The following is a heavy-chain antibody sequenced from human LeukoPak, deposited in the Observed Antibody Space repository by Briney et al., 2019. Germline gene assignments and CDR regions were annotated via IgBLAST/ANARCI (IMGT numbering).Heavy chain of an antibody. D-gene: IGHD2-2*01. CDR1: GYTFTGYY. CDR2: INPNSGGT. J-gene: IGHJ4*02. V-gene: IGHV1-2*02. CDR3: ARFDSNSDIVVVPDAVFDY. Sequence: SVKVSCKASGYTFTGYYMHWVRQAPGQGLEWMGWINPNSGGTNYAQKFQGRVTMTRDTSISTAYMELSRLRSDDTAVYNCARFDSNSDIVVVPDAVFDYWGQGTLVTVSS.